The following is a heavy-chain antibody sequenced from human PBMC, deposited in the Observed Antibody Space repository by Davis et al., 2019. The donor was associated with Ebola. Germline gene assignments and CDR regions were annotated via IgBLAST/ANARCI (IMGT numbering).Heavy chain of an antibody. Sequence: SETLSLTCTVSGGSFSSYYWSWIRQPAGKRLEWIGRIYTSGSTNYNPSLKSRVTMSVDTSKNQFSLKLSSVTAADTAVYYCARLAGFYYYYGMDVWGQGTTVTVSS. J-gene: IGHJ6*02. V-gene: IGHV4-4*07. CDR1: GGSFSSYY. CDR2: IYTSGST. D-gene: IGHD6-19*01. CDR3: ARLAGFYYYYGMDV.